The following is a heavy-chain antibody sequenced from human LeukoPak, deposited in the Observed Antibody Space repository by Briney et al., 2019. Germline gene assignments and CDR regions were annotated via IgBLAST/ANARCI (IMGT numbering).Heavy chain of an antibody. V-gene: IGHV3-7*01. CDR2: MKPDGSVK. D-gene: IGHD2-2*02. Sequence: GGSLRLSCEVSGFTFSRYWMSWVRQAPGKGLEWVANMKPDGSVKYYVDSVKGRFTISRDNSMNSLYLQMNSRGAEDTAVYYCARDPRQSHLVYTAGDYWGQGTLVTVSS. J-gene: IGHJ4*02. CDR3: ARDPRQSHLVYTAGDY. CDR1: GFTFSRYW.